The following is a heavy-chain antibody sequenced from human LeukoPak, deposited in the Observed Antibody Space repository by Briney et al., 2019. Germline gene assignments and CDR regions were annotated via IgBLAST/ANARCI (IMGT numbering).Heavy chain of an antibody. CDR3: ARGRPHGSDY. CDR1: GFTFSSYW. V-gene: IGHV3-74*01. Sequence: GGSLRLSCAASGFTFSSYWMHWVRQAPGKGLVWVSRISDGGSTTTYADSVKGRFTISRDNAKNTLYLQMNSLRVEDTAVYCCARGRPHGSDYWGQGTLVTVSS. CDR2: ISDGGSTT. J-gene: IGHJ4*02. D-gene: IGHD2-15*01.